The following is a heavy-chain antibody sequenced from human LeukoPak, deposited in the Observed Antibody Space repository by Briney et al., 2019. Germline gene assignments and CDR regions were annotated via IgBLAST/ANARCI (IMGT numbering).Heavy chain of an antibody. CDR2: IYPGDSDT. CDR3: ARRPPSYYYDSQAPGDAFDI. V-gene: IGHV5-51*01. CDR1: GYSFTSYW. J-gene: IGHJ3*02. D-gene: IGHD3-22*01. Sequence: GESLKISCKGSGYSFTSYWIGWVRQMPGKGLEWMGIIYPGDSDTRYSPSFQGQVTISADKSISTAYLQWSSLKASDTAMYYCARRPPSYYYDSQAPGDAFDIWGQGTMVTVSS.